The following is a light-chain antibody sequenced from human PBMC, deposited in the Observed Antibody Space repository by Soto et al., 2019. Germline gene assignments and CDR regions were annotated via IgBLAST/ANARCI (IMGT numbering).Light chain of an antibody. CDR3: QTWATAIAVV. CDR1: SGHSSYA. V-gene: IGLV4-69*01. CDR2: INSDGSH. J-gene: IGLJ2*01. Sequence: QSVLTQSPSASASLGASVKLTCTLSSGHSSYAIAWHQQQPEKGPQYLMKINSDGSHNKGAGIPDRFSGSSSGAERYLTISSLQSDDEADYYCQTWATAIAVVFGGGTQLTVL.